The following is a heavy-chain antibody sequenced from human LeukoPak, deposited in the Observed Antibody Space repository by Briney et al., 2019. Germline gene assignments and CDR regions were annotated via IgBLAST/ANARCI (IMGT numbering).Heavy chain of an antibody. CDR2: IYYSGST. CDR1: GGPISSSSYY. Sequence: PSETLSLTCTVSGGPISSSSYYWGWIRQPPGKGLEWIGSIYYSGSTYYNPSLKSRVTISVDTSKNQFSLKLSSVTAADTAVYYCASGYSYGFGYYYYYYGMDVWGQGTTVTVSS. D-gene: IGHD5-18*01. J-gene: IGHJ6*02. V-gene: IGHV4-39*01. CDR3: ASGYSYGFGYYYYYYGMDV.